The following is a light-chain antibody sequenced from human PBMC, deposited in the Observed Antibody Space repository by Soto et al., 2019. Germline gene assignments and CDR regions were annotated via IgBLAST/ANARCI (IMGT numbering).Light chain of an antibody. V-gene: IGLV1-40*01. CDR2: GNS. CDR1: SSNIGAVYD. CDR3: QSYDSSLSGPVV. J-gene: IGLJ2*01. Sequence: SVLTQPPSVSGAPGQRVTISCTGSSSNIGAVYDVHWYQQLPGTAPKLLIYGNSNRPSGVPDRFSGSKSGTSASLAITGLQAEDEADYYCQSYDSSLSGPVVFGGGTKLTVL.